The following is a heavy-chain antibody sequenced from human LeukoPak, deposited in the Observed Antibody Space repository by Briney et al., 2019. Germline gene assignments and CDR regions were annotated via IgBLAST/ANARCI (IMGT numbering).Heavy chain of an antibody. CDR2: INSDGSST. D-gene: IGHD1-26*01. CDR1: GFTFSSYW. V-gene: IGHV3-74*01. CDR3: ARDRNTGSSYENLFEY. J-gene: IGHJ4*02. Sequence: PGGSLRLSCAASGFTFSSYWMHWVRQAPGKGLVWVSRINSDGSSTSYADSVKGRFTISRDNAKNTLYLQMNSLGAEDTSVYYCARDRNTGSSYENLFEYWGQGSLVTVSS.